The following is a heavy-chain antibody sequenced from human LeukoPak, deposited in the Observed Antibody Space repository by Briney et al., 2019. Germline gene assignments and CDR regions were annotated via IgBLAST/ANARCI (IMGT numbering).Heavy chain of an antibody. J-gene: IGHJ3*02. CDR3: ARPTGLRYFDWPGGAFDI. CDR2: INHSGST. CDR1: GFTFSTYA. Sequence: GSLRLSCAASGFTFSTYAMSWIRQPPGKGLEWIGEINHSGSTNYNPSLKSRVTISVDTSKNQFSLKLSSVTAADTAVYYCARPTGLRYFDWPGGAFDIWGQGSMVTVSS. V-gene: IGHV4-34*01. D-gene: IGHD3-9*01.